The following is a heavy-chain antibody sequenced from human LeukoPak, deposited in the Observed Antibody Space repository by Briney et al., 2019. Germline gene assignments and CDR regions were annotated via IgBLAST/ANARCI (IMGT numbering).Heavy chain of an antibody. J-gene: IGHJ4*02. CDR2: IYPGDSDT. CDR1: GYSFTSYW. CDR3: AGAYYDSSGYYWGFDY. D-gene: IGHD3-22*01. Sequence: GESLQISCKGSGYSFTSYWIGWVRQMPGKGLEWMGIIYPGDSDTRYSPSFRGQVTISADKSISTAYLQWSSLKASDTAMYYCAGAYYDSSGYYWGFDYWGQGTLVTVSS. V-gene: IGHV5-51*01.